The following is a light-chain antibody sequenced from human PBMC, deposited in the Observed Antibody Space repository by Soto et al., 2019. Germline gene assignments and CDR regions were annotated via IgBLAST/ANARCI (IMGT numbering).Light chain of an antibody. CDR3: QYYYGYSEA. J-gene: IGKJ1*01. Sequence: DIRMTQSPSTLSGSVGDRVTITCRASQTISSWLAWYQQKPGKAPNLLIYKASTLKSGVPSRVSGSGSGTEFTLTISSLQPDHFATYYSQYYYGYSEAFGQGNKV. CDR1: QTISSW. CDR2: KAS. V-gene: IGKV1-5*03.